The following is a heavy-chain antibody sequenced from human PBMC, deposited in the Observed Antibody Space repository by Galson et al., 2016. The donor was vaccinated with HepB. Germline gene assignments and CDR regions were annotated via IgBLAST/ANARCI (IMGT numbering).Heavy chain of an antibody. D-gene: IGHD3-22*01. CDR1: GFTYDTYA. Sequence: SLRLSCAASGFTYDTYALSWVRQAPGKGLEWVSSISRTGEYTYYADSVRGRFVISRDNSKNTLYLEVDSLRAEDAALYYWAKVAPPYDNSEYYYFDHWGQGTLVTVSS. J-gene: IGHJ4*02. CDR2: ISRTGEYT. V-gene: IGHV3-23*01. CDR3: AKVAPPYDNSEYYYFDH.